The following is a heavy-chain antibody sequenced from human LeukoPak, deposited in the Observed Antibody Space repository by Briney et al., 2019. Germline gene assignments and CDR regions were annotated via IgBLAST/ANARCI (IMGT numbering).Heavy chain of an antibody. CDR1: GFTLSNYW. J-gene: IGHJ4*02. D-gene: IGHD3-22*01. Sequence: QPGGSLRLSCAASGFTLSNYWMSWVRQAPGKGLEWVANIKQDGSEKYYVDSLKGRFTISRDNAKNSLYLQMNSLRAEDTAVYYCAKDSLRYDSSGYYYFDYWGQGTLVTVSS. CDR2: IKQDGSEK. V-gene: IGHV3-7*03. CDR3: AKDSLRYDSSGYYYFDY.